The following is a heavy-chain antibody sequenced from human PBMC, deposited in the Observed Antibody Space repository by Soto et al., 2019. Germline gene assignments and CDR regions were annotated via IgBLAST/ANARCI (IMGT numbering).Heavy chain of an antibody. D-gene: IGHD1-26*01. CDR1: GGSFSDDASSSDWY. Sequence: PSETLSLTCAVYGGSFSDDASSSDWYWNWIRQSPGKGLEWIGEIDRSGRTKYNPSLKSRVTISVDTSKNQFSLKLSSVTAADTAVYYCARGPVGAATNYYYYGMDVWGQGTTVTVSS. J-gene: IGHJ6*02. V-gene: IGHV4-34*01. CDR3: ARGPVGAATNYYYYGMDV. CDR2: IDRSGRT.